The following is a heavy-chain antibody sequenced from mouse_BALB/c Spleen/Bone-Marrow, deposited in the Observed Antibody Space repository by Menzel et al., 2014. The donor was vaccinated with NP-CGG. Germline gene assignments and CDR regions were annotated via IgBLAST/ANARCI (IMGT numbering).Heavy chain of an antibody. V-gene: IGHV1-14*01. CDR3: AKRGHYSYDFDY. CDR1: GYTFTSSV. J-gene: IGHJ2*01. D-gene: IGHD2-12*01. CDR2: FNPYNDGS. Sequence: EVQLQQSGPELVKPGASVKMSCKASGYTFTSSVMHWVKQKPGQGLEWLGYFNPYNDGSKYNEKFKGKATLTSDKSNSPAYMKISSLPSDDSAVYYCAKRGHYSYDFDYWGQGTTLTVSS.